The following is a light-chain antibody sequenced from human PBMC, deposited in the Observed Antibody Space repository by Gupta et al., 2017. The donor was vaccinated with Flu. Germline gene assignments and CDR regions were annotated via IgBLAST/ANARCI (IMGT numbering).Light chain of an antibody. J-gene: IGKJ2*01. CDR1: RSRLISDGNIY. CDR2: LVS. V-gene: IGKV2-28*01. CDR3: LQALETPYT. Sequence: VMTQSPLSLLVTPGEPASISCRASRSRLISDGNIYLHWYLQRPGQSPQLLMYLVSKRASGVPDRFSGSGSGTDFTLKISRVEAEDVGVYYCLQALETPYTFGQGTKLEIK.